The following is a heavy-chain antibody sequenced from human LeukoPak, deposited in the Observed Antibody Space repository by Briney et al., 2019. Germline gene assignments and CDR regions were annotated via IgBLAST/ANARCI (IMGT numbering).Heavy chain of an antibody. V-gene: IGHV3-30*19. CDR2: ISYDGSNK. Sequence: GGSLRLSCAASGLSFRSYGMHWVRQAPGKGLEWVAVISYDGSNKYYADSVKGRFTISRDNSKNTLYLQMNSLRAEDTAVYYCARGHYTIFGVVIYYFDYWGQGTLVTVSS. CDR3: ARGHYTIFGVVIYYFDY. D-gene: IGHD3-3*01. J-gene: IGHJ4*02. CDR1: GLSFRSYG.